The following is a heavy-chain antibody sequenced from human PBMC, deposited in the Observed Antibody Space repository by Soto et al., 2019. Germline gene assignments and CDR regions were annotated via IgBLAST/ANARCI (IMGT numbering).Heavy chain of an antibody. CDR3: AIADYGDDDY. V-gene: IGHV1-18*04. CDR2: IKAYSGST. J-gene: IGHJ4*02. Sequence: LVQSGAEAKKPGTSVKVSCKASGYTFSTSTISWVRQAPGQGLEWMGWIKAYSGSTNYAPKLSGRVTMTTDTSTSMAYLELRSLTSDDTALYYCAIADYGDDDYWGQGTLVPVSS. D-gene: IGHD4-17*01. CDR1: GYTFSTST.